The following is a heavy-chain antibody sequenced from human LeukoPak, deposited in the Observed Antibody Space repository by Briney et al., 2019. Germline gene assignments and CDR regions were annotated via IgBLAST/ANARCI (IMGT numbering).Heavy chain of an antibody. CDR3: ASALYDSSGYYFYFDY. CDR1: GYSFTSYW. J-gene: IGHJ4*02. CDR2: IYPGDSDT. D-gene: IGHD3-22*01. V-gene: IGHV5-51*01. Sequence: GESLKISCKGSGYSFTSYWIGWVRQMPGKGLEWMGIIYPGDSDTRYSPSFQGQVTISADKSISTAYLQWSSLKASDTAMYYCASALYDSSGYYFYFDYWGQGTLVTVSS.